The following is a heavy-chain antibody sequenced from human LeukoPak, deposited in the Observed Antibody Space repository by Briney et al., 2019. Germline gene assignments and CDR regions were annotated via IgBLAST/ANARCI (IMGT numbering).Heavy chain of an antibody. Sequence: ASVKVSRKASGYTFTNYAVNWLRQAPGQRLEWMGWINAGNGDTKFSQNYQARVTITRNASASTAYMELSSLTSEDTAVYFCARGLWSAHRREYYFDSWGQGTLVTASS. V-gene: IGHV1-3*01. CDR1: GYTFTNYA. CDR3: ARGLWSAHRREYYFDS. CDR2: INAGNGDT. J-gene: IGHJ4*02. D-gene: IGHD3-3*01.